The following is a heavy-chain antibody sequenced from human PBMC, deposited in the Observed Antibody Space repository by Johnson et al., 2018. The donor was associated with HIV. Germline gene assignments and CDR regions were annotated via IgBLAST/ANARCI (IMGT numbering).Heavy chain of an antibody. CDR3: ARRRSYDDAFDI. Sequence: VQLVESGGGVVRPGGSLRLSCAASGFTFDDYGMSWVRQAPGKGLEWVSVIYSGGSPYYADSVKGRFTISRENAKNFLYLQMNSLRAGDTAIYYCARRRSYDDAFDIWGRGTMVTVSS. CDR1: GFTFDDYG. J-gene: IGHJ3*02. V-gene: IGHV3-20*04. D-gene: IGHD3-10*01. CDR2: IYSGGSP.